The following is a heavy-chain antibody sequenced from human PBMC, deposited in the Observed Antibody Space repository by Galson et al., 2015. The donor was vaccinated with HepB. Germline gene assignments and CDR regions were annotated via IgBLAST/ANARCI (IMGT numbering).Heavy chain of an antibody. J-gene: IGHJ6*02. Sequence: CKASGYTFTSYYMHWVRQAPGQGLEWMGIINPSGGSTSYAQKLQGRVTMTRDTSTSTVYMELSSLRSEDTAVYYCARVLGYCSGGSCYHYYYGMDVWGQGTTVTVSS. CDR1: GYTFTSYY. CDR2: INPSGGST. V-gene: IGHV1-46*04. CDR3: ARVLGYCSGGSCYHYYYGMDV. D-gene: IGHD2-15*01.